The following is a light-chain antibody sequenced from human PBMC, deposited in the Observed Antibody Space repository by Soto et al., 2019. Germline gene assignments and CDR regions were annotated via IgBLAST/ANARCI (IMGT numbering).Light chain of an antibody. CDR1: QSGSGN. V-gene: IGKV3D-15*01. Sequence: EIVMTQSPATLSVSPGERATLSCRASQSGSGNLAWYQQKPGQAHRLLIYGASSRATGIPARFSGSGSRTEFTLTLCSLQSEDFAVYYCQPYNNWPPTFGQGTKVEIK. J-gene: IGKJ1*01. CDR3: QPYNNWPPT. CDR2: GAS.